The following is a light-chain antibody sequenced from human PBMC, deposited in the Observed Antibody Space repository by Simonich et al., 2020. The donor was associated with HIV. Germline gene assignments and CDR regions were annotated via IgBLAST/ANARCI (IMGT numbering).Light chain of an antibody. Sequence: QSALTQPASVSGSPGQSITISCNGTSSDVGSYNFVSWYQQHPGKAPKLMIYEGRKRPSGVSKRVSGSKSGNTASLTISGLQAEDEADYYCCSYASTRSYVFGTGTKVTVL. CDR3: CSYASTRSYV. CDR2: EGR. CDR1: SSDVGSYNF. V-gene: IGLV2-23*01. J-gene: IGLJ1*01.